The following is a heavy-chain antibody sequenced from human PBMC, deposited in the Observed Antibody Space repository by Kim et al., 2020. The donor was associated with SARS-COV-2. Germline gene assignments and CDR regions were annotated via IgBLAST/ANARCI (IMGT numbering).Heavy chain of an antibody. CDR2: ISYDGSNK. CDR3: ATPRGDFWSGYYNPHFDY. Sequence: GSLRLSCAASGFTFSSYAMHWVRQAPGKGLEWVAVISYDGSNKYYADSVKGRFTISRDNSKNTLYLQMNSLRAEDTAVYYCATPRGDFWSGYYNPHFDYWGQGTLVTVSS. J-gene: IGHJ4*02. CDR1: GFTFSSYA. D-gene: IGHD3-3*01. V-gene: IGHV3-30*04.